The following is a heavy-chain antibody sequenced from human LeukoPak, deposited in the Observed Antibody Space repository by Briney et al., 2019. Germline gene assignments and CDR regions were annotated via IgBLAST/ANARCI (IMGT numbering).Heavy chain of an antibody. CDR1: GGSFSGYY. J-gene: IGHJ4*02. CDR3: ARGPNFLGY. CDR2: INHSGST. V-gene: IGHV4-34*01. Sequence: PSETLSLTCAVYGGSFSGYYWSWIRQPPGKGPEWIGEINHSGSTNYNPSLKSRVTMSVDTPKNQFSLKLSSVTAADTAVYYCARGPNFLGYWGQGTLVTVSS.